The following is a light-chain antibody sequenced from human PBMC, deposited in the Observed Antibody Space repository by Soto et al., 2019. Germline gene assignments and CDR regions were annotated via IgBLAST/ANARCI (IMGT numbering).Light chain of an antibody. Sequence: DIHMTQSPSTLSASVGDRVTITCRASQSLTMWLAWYQQKPGKAPNLLIYKTSSLDSGVPSRLSGSGSGTEFTLTISSLKPDDFATYDGQHWTGSSWTFGPVTKVEVK. CDR3: QHWTGSSWT. V-gene: IGKV1-5*03. CDR1: QSLTMW. CDR2: KTS. J-gene: IGKJ1*01.